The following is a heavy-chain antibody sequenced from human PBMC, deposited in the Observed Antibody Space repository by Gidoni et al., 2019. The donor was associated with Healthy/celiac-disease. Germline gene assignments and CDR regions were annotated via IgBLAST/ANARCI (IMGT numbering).Heavy chain of an antibody. D-gene: IGHD2-21*02. CDR2: INPSGGST. J-gene: IGHJ2*01. CDR1: GYTFTSYY. CDR3: ARGPVHYCGGDCVAFGYFDL. V-gene: IGHV1-46*01. Sequence: QVQLVQSGAEVKKPGASVKVSCKASGYTFTSYYMHWVRQAPGQGLEWMGIINPSGGSTSYAQKFQGRVTMTRDTSTSTVYMELSSLRSEDTAVYYCARGPVHYCGGDCVAFGYFDLWGRGTLVTVSS.